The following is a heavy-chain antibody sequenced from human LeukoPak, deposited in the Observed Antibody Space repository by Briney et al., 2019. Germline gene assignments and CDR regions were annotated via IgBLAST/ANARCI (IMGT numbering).Heavy chain of an antibody. J-gene: IGHJ5*02. V-gene: IGHV1-69*04. CDR2: IIPILGIA. CDR3: ARDQRRDGYNFS. CDR1: GGTFSSYT. Sequence: SVKVSCKASGGTFSSYTISRVRQAPGQGLEWMGRIIPILGIANYAQKFQGRVTITADKSTSTAYMELSSLRSEDTAVYYCARDQRRDGYNFSWGQGTLVTVSS. D-gene: IGHD5-24*01.